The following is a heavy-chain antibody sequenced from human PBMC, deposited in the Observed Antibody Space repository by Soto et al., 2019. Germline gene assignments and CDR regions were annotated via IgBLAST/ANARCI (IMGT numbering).Heavy chain of an antibody. CDR2: IYTSGST. CDR1: GGSISSYY. D-gene: IGHD6-19*01. CDR3: QRDRVPGWYDVWVDT. Sequence: SETLSLTCTVSGGSISSYYWSWIRQPAGKGLEWIGRIYTSGSTNYNPSLKSRVTMSVDTSKNQFSLKLSSVTAADTAVHYCQRDRVPGWYDVWVDTWGQGTLVTFSS. V-gene: IGHV4-4*07. J-gene: IGHJ5*02.